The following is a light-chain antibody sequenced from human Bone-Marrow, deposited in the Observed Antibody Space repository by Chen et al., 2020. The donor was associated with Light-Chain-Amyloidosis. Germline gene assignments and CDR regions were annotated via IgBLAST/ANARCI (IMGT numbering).Light chain of an antibody. V-gene: IGLV2-14*01. CDR1: SSDVVGDNH. Sequence: QSALTQPASVSGSPVQSITISCTGTSSDVVGDNHVSWYQQHPDKAPKLMIYEVTNRPSWVPDRFSGSKSDNTASLTISGLQTEDEADYFCSSYTITNTLVFGSGTRVTVL. J-gene: IGLJ1*01. CDR3: SSYTITNTLV. CDR2: EVT.